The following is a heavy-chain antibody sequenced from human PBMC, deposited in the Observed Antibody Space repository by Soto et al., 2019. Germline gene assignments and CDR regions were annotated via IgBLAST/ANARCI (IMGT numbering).Heavy chain of an antibody. CDR3: AKESMPEHYGDTLFDH. Sequence: EVQLLESGGGLVQPGGSLRLSCEASGFSFSSYALSWARQAPGKGLEWVSTFSAGGRAYYADSVKGRFTIAKDFSKNTLHLQTNSLRAEDTAVYYCAKESMPEHYGDTLFDHWGQGTRVTVSS. D-gene: IGHD4-17*01. J-gene: IGHJ4*02. V-gene: IGHV3-23*01. CDR1: GFSFSSYA. CDR2: FSAGGRA.